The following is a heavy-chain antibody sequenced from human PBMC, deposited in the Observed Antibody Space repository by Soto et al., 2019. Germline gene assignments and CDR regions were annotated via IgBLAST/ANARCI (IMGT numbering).Heavy chain of an antibody. Sequence: QVQLVQSGAEVKKPGSSVKVSCKASGGTFSSYTISWVRQAPGHGLEWMGRIIPILGIANYTQKFQGRVTITADKPSSTAYMELSSLRSKDTAVYYCAKVVTVYGDYGQSFQHWGQGSLVTDSS. V-gene: IGHV1-69*02. CDR2: IIPILGIA. D-gene: IGHD4-17*01. CDR1: GGTFSSYT. J-gene: IGHJ1*01. CDR3: AKVVTVYGDYGQSFQH.